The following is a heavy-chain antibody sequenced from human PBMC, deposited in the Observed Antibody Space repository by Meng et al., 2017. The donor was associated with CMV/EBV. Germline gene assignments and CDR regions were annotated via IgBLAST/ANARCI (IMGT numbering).Heavy chain of an antibody. Sequence: ASVKVSCKASGYTFTGYYMHWVRQAPGQGLEWMGWINPNSGGTNYAQKFQGRVTMTRDTSISTAYMELSSVTAADTAVYYCARKKVLVVPAAISPRTYYFDYWGQGTLVTVSS. CDR2: INPNSGGT. CDR1: GYTFTGYY. V-gene: IGHV1-2*02. CDR3: ARKKVLVVPAAISPRTYYFDY. D-gene: IGHD2-2*02. J-gene: IGHJ4*02.